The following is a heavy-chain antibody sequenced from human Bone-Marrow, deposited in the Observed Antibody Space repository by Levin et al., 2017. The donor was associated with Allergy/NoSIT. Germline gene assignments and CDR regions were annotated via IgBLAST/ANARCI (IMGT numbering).Heavy chain of an antibody. CDR1: GFSFNTYE. D-gene: IGHD2-8*02. CDR2: ISGSGNTV. Sequence: GGSLRLSCIASGFSFNTYEMNWVRQAPGKGLEWISYISGSGNTVYYADSVKGRFTISRDNARNSLYLHMNSLRPEDTAVYYCARGIIGDVRVAHKEAFDIWGQGTMVSVSS. CDR3: ARGIIGDVRVAHKEAFDI. V-gene: IGHV3-48*03. J-gene: IGHJ3*02.